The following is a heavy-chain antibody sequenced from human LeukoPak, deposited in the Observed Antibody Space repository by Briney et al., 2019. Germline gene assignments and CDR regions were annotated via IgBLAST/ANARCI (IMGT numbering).Heavy chain of an antibody. CDR3: VRKLPYAAFDY. D-gene: IGHD2-2*01. CDR1: GESVRAPVTGFF. J-gene: IGHJ4*02. V-gene: IGHV4-39*01. CDR2: IYYSGST. Sequence: SETLSLTCAVFGESVRAPVTGFFWSWIRQSPGKGLEWIGSIYYSGSTYYNPSLKSRVTISVDTSKNQYSLKLSSVTAADTAVYYCVRKLPYAAFDYWGQGTLVTVSS.